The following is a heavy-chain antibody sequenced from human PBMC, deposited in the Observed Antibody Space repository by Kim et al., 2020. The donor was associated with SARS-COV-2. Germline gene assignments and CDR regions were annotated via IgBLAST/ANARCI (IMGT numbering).Heavy chain of an antibody. CDR3: AKIGVVVAANDAFDI. D-gene: IGHD2-15*01. Sequence: ADSVKGRFTISRDNSKNTLYLQMNSLRADDTAVYYCAKIGVVVAANDAFDIWGQGTMVTVSS. J-gene: IGHJ3*02. V-gene: IGHV3-23*01.